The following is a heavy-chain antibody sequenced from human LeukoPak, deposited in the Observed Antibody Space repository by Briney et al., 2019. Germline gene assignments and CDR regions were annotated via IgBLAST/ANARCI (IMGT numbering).Heavy chain of an antibody. CDR2: IYASGST. Sequence: SETLSLTCTVSGGSNSSYYWSWIRQPAGKGLEWIGRIYASGSTNYNPSLKSRVTMSVDTPKNQFSLKLSSVTAADTAVYYCARGARGRIAAAGTINWFDPWGQGTLVTVSS. V-gene: IGHV4-4*07. CDR1: GGSNSSYY. D-gene: IGHD6-13*01. J-gene: IGHJ5*02. CDR3: ARGARGRIAAAGTINWFDP.